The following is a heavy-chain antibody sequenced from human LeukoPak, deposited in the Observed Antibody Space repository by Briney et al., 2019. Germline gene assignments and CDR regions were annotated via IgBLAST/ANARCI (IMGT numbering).Heavy chain of an antibody. CDR1: GFSFSSYG. D-gene: IGHD5-12*01. Sequence: GGSLRLSCAASGFSFSSYGMHWARQAPGRGLEWVAVISYDGSNKYYADSVKGRFTISRDNSKNTLYLQMNSLRAEDTAVYYCAKVGAYVATTADGMDVWGKGTTVTVSS. CDR2: ISYDGSNK. CDR3: AKVGAYVATTADGMDV. J-gene: IGHJ6*04. V-gene: IGHV3-30*18.